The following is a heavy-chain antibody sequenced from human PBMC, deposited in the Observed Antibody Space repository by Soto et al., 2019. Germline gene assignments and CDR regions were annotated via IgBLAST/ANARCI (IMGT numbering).Heavy chain of an antibody. J-gene: IGHJ4*01. Sequence: QVQLQESGPGLVKPSETLSLTCTVSGGSVSSGSYYWSWIRQPPGKGLEWIGYIYYSGSTNYNPSLKSRVTISVDTSKNQSSLKLSSVTAADTAVYYCARDKSEQQLVHYFDYWGQEPWSPSPQ. CDR3: ARDKSEQQLVHYFDY. CDR2: IYYSGST. D-gene: IGHD6-13*01. CDR1: GGSVSSGSYY. V-gene: IGHV4-61*01.